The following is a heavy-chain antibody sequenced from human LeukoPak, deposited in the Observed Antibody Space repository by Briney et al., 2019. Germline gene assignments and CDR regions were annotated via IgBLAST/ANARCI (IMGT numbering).Heavy chain of an antibody. Sequence: ASVKVSCKASGYTFISYYMYWVRQAPWQGLEWMGIINPRGGTTSNAQKFQGRVTMTRDTSTSTVYMELSSLRSEDTAVYYCARWVGGPAGINYYGMDVWGQGTTVTVSS. CDR2: INPRGGTT. J-gene: IGHJ6*02. V-gene: IGHV1-46*01. CDR1: GYTFISYY. D-gene: IGHD2-2*01. CDR3: ARWVGGPAGINYYGMDV.